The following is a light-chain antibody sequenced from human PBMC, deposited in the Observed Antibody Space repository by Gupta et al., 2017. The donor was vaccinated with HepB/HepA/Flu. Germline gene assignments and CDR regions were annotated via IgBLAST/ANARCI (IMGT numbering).Light chain of an antibody. J-gene: IGLJ3*02. CDR3: QSADSSGTYRV. Sequence: SYELTQPPSVSVSSGQTARITCSGDALTKQYAYWYQQKPGQAPVLVIYKDSERPSGIPERFSGSSSGTTVTLTISGVQAEDEADYYCQSADSSGTYRVFGGGTKLTVL. V-gene: IGLV3-25*03. CDR1: ALTKQY. CDR2: KDS.